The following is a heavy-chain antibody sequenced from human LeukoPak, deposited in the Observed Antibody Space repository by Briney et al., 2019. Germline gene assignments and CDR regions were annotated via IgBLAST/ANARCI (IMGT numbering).Heavy chain of an antibody. Sequence: ASVKVSCKASGYTFTTYAIAWVRQAAGQGLEWMGWITAYNGHTNYAQNLQGRVTMTTDTSTSTAYMELRSLRSDDTALYYCARGGITPDYWGQGTLVTVSS. V-gene: IGHV1-18*01. CDR2: ITAYNGHT. J-gene: IGHJ4*02. D-gene: IGHD3-10*01. CDR3: ARGGITPDY. CDR1: GYTFTTYA.